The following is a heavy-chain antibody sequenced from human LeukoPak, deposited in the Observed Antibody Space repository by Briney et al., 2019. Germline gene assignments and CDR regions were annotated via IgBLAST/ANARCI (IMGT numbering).Heavy chain of an antibody. Sequence: ASVEVSCKASGYSFTSYGITWVRQAPGQGLEWMGRISTYDGDANYAQQLQGRVTMTTDTSTITAYMELRSLRSDDTAVYYCARAPSGFTYGPGDHWGQGTLVIVSS. V-gene: IGHV1-18*01. J-gene: IGHJ4*02. CDR1: GYSFTSYG. CDR3: ARAPSGFTYGPGDH. CDR2: ISTYDGDA. D-gene: IGHD5-18*01.